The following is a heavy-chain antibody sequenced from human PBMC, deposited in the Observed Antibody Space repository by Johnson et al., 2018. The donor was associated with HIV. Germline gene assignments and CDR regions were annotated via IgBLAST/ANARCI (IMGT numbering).Heavy chain of an antibody. D-gene: IGHD1-26*01. V-gene: IGHV3-33*06. CDR1: GFSFSTYN. CDR3: AKEFEPLGGSYFDAFDI. J-gene: IGHJ3*02. CDR2: IWYDGSNK. Sequence: QVQLVESGGGVVQPGRSLRLSCAASGFSFSTYNMHWVRHAPGRGLEWVAFIWYDGSNKYYGDSVKGRFTISRDNSKNTVYLQMNSLKAEDTAVYYCAKEFEPLGGSYFDAFDIWGQGTMVTVSS.